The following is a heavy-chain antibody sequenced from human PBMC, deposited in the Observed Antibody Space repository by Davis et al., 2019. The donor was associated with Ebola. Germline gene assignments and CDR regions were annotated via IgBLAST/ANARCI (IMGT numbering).Heavy chain of an antibody. Sequence: GESLKISCAASGFTFSGSAMHWVRPASGKGLEWVGRIRSKANSYATAYAASVKGKFTISRDDSKNTAYLQMNSLKTEDTAVYYCTRPADLAVADYWGQGTLVTVSS. CDR3: TRPADLAVADY. D-gene: IGHD6-19*01. J-gene: IGHJ4*02. V-gene: IGHV3-73*01. CDR1: GFTFSGSA. CDR2: IRSKANSYAT.